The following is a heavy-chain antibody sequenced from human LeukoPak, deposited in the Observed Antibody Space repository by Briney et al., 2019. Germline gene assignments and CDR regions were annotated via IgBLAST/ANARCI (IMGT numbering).Heavy chain of an antibody. J-gene: IGHJ4*02. Sequence: SETPSLTCAVYGGSFSGYYWSWIRQPPGKGLEWIGEVNHSGSTNYNPSLKSRVTISVDTSKNQFSLKLSSVTAADMAVYYCASLGYCSSTSCYDYWGQGTLVTVSS. D-gene: IGHD2-2*01. CDR1: GGSFSGYY. CDR2: VNHSGST. CDR3: ASLGYCSSTSCYDY. V-gene: IGHV4-34*01.